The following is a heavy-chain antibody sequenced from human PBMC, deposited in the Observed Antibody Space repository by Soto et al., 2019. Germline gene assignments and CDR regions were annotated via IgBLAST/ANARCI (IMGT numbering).Heavy chain of an antibody. J-gene: IGHJ4*02. Sequence: GGSLRLSGEGSGFTFSRHALHWVRQAPGKGLEWVAVVSKVGSVKYWIDSVKGRFTLSRDNSKNTVYLEMNSRIPEDTGVYYCVRSRSGAVADSFDLWGQGHLVTVCS. CDR3: VRSRSGAVADSFDL. V-gene: IGHV3-30-3*01. CDR2: VSKVGSVK. D-gene: IGHD3-10*01. CDR1: GFTFSRHA.